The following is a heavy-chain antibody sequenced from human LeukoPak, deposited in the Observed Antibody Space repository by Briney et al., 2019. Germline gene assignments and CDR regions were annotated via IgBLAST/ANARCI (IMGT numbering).Heavy chain of an antibody. J-gene: IGHJ4*02. CDR3: ARAHQLWFGELSGGGFDY. CDR2: INPNSGGT. V-gene: IGHV1-2*02. D-gene: IGHD3-10*01. Sequence: ASVKVSCKASGYTFTGYYMHWVRQAPGQGLEWMGWINPNSGGTNYAQKFQGRVTMTRDTSNSTAYMELSRLRSDDTAVYYCARAHQLWFGELSGGGFDYWGQGTLVTVSS. CDR1: GYTFTGYY.